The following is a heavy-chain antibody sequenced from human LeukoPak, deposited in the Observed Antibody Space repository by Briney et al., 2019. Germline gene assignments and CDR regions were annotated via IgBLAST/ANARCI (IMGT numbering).Heavy chain of an antibody. CDR2: IGGSGSHT. D-gene: IGHD1-26*01. Sequence: GGSLRLSCAASGFTFSSNYMSWVRQAPGKGLEWVSAIGGSGSHTYYADSVRGRFTISRDNSKNTLYLQMNSLRAEDTAVYYCTREQPSGGNSRGWFDPWGQGTLVTVSS. V-gene: IGHV3-23*01. CDR1: GFTFSSNY. J-gene: IGHJ5*02. CDR3: TREQPSGGNSRGWFDP.